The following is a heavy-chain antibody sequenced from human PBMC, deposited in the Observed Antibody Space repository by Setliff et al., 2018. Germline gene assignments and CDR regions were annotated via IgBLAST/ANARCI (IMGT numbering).Heavy chain of an antibody. V-gene: IGHV3-23*01. CDR1: GFTFSSSS. CDR2: INSGGSST. J-gene: IGHJ6*03. D-gene: IGHD3-3*01. Sequence: PGGSLRLSCAASGFTFSSSSMTWVRQAPGKGLEWVSAINSGGSSTYYADSVKGRFTISRENAKNSFYLQMNSLTAGDTAVYYCARSSVVGGYSTTYYFDYMDVWGKGTTVTVSS. CDR3: ARSSVVGGYSTTYYFDYMDV.